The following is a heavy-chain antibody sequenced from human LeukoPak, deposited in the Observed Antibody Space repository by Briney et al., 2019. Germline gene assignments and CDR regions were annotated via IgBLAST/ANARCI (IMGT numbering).Heavy chain of an antibody. Sequence: PSETLSLTCTVSGGSISSYYWSWIRQPAGKGLEWIGRIYSSGSTKYNPSLKSRVTMSVDTSKNQFSLKLSSVTAADTAVYYCARVSYYGSVLDYWGQGTLVTVSS. J-gene: IGHJ4*02. CDR3: ARVSYYGSVLDY. D-gene: IGHD3-10*01. V-gene: IGHV4-4*07. CDR2: IYSSGST. CDR1: GGSISSYY.